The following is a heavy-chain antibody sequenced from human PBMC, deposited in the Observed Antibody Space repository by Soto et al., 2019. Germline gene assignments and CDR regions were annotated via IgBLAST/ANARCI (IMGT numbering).Heavy chain of an antibody. CDR1: GYTFTGYY. CDR3: ARSLVVVPAARHYNWFDP. CDR2: INAGNGNT. V-gene: IGHV1-3*01. J-gene: IGHJ5*02. D-gene: IGHD2-2*01. Sequence: ASVKVSCKASGYTFTGYYMHWVRQAPGQGLEWMGWINAGNGNTKYSQKFQGRVTITRDTSASTAYMELSSLRSEDTAVYYCARSLVVVPAARHYNWFDPWGQGTLVTVSS.